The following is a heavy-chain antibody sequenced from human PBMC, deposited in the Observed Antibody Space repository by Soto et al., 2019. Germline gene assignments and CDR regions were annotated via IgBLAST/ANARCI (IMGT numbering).Heavy chain of an antibody. D-gene: IGHD2-15*01. Sequence: SETLSLTCTVSGGSISDISYCWGWIRQPPGKGLQWVGCMFYSGATYYNPSLKNRVTLSVDTSNNEFSLKLVSVTAPDTAVYYCARHKSGSDWLDPWGQGTMVTVSS. V-gene: IGHV4-39*01. CDR2: MFYSGAT. CDR3: ARHKSGSDWLDP. CDR1: GGSISDISYC. J-gene: IGHJ5*02.